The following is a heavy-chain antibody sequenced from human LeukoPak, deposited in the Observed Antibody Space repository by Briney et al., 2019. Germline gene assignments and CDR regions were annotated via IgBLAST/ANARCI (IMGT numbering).Heavy chain of an antibody. D-gene: IGHD2/OR15-2a*01. J-gene: IGHJ6*03. CDR3: ARVSSQYYYYYMDV. CDR1: GYTFTGYY. CDR2: INPNSGGT. Sequence: ASVKVSCKASGYTFTGYYMHWVRQAPGQGLEWMGWINPNSGGTNYAQKFQGRVTMTRDTSISTAYMELSRLRSDDTAVYYCARVSSQYYYYYMDVWGKGTTVTVSS. V-gene: IGHV1-2*02.